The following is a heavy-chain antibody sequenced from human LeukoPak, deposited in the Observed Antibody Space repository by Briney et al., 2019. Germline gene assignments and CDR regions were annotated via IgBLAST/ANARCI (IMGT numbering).Heavy chain of an antibody. D-gene: IGHD6-19*01. V-gene: IGHV4-59*01. Sequence: SETLSLTCTVSGGSISSYYWSWIRQPPGKGLEWIGYIYYSGSTNYYPSLKSRVTISVDTSKNQFSLKLSSVTAADTAVYYCAREGYSSGWFDYWGQGTLVTVSS. CDR3: AREGYSSGWFDY. CDR1: GGSISSYY. CDR2: IYYSGST. J-gene: IGHJ4*02.